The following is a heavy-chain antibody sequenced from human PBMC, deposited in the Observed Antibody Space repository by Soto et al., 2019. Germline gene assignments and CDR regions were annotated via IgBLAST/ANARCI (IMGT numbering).Heavy chain of an antibody. CDR3: AKSVSPSGGARDY. D-gene: IGHD2-15*01. J-gene: IGHJ4*02. Sequence: EVQLLESGGGLVQPGGSLRLSCAASGFTFSSYAMSWVRQDPGKGLEWVSGISGNGYSIYYADSVKGRFTISRDNSKNTLFLQMNSLRAEDKAVYYCAKSVSPSGGARDYWGQGTLVPVSS. CDR2: ISGNGYSI. V-gene: IGHV3-23*01. CDR1: GFTFSSYA.